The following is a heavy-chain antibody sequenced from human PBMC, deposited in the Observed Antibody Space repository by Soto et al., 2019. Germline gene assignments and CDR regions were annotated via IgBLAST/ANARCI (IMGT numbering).Heavy chain of an antibody. D-gene: IGHD3-16*01. Sequence: QVQLVQSGAEVKKPGASVKVSCKASGYTFTNFGISWVRQAPGQGLEWMGWISAYNGNTNYAQNFQGRVTMTTDTPTGTAYRGRGALIPEDRPVYYWGGGGTRIDFGAQEPRVTVPS. J-gene: IGHJ4*02. V-gene: IGHV1-18*01. CDR2: ISAYNGNT. CDR1: GYTFTNFG. CDR3: GGGGTRIDF.